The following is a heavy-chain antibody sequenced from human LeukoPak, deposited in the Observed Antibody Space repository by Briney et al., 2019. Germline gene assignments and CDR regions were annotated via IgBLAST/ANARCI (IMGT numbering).Heavy chain of an antibody. CDR2: IRQDGGEK. V-gene: IGHV3-7*01. CDR1: GFTFTSYW. D-gene: IGHD3-3*01. Sequence: GGSLRLSCAASGFTFTSYWMSWVRQAPGKGLEWVANIRQDGGEKHYVDSVKGRFTISRDNAKNSLSLYMNSLRAEDTAVYYCARYDPSGPINYWGQGTLVTVSS. J-gene: IGHJ4*02. CDR3: ARYDPSGPINY.